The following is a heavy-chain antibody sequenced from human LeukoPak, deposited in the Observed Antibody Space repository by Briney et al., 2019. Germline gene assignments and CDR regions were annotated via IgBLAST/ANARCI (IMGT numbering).Heavy chain of an antibody. J-gene: IGHJ4*02. D-gene: IGHD3-9*01. V-gene: IGHV1-69*13. Sequence: SVKVSCKAYGGTFSSYAISWVRLPPGQGLEWKGGIIPIFGTANYAQNIQGRVTITADESTSTAYMELSSLRSEDTAVYYCARSRYDILTGYYSPGRYYYFDYWGQGTLVTVSS. CDR2: IIPIFGTA. CDR3: ARSRYDILTGYYSPGRYYYFDY. CDR1: GGTFSSYA.